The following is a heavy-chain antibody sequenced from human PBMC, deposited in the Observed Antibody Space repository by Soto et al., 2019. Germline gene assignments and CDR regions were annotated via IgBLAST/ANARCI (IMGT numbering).Heavy chain of an antibody. CDR2: INHSGST. Sequence: SETLSLTCAVYGGSFSGYYWIWIRQPPGKGLEWIGEINHSGSTNYNPSLKSRVTISVDTSKNQFPLKLSSVTAADTAVYYCARGIRSRYYGSGSYKIFYMDVWGKGTTVTVSS. V-gene: IGHV4-34*01. CDR3: ARGIRSRYYGSGSYKIFYMDV. D-gene: IGHD3-10*01. CDR1: GGSFSGYY. J-gene: IGHJ6*03.